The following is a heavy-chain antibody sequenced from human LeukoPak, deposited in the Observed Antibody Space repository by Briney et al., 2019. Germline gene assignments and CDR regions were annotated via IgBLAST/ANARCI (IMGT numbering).Heavy chain of an antibody. CDR2: INHSGIT. Sequence: SSETLSLTGAVYGGGLSGYYWSWIRQPPGKGLEWIGEINHSGITNYNPSLKSRVTISVDTSKNQFSLKLSFVTAADTAVYYCARGSEIAAAGSDYYFDYWGQGTLVTVSS. D-gene: IGHD6-13*01. CDR1: GGGLSGYY. J-gene: IGHJ4*02. V-gene: IGHV4-34*01. CDR3: ARGSEIAAAGSDYYFDY.